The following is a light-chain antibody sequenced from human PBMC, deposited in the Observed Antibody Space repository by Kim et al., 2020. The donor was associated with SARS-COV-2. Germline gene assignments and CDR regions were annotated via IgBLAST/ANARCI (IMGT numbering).Light chain of an antibody. J-gene: IGKJ2*01. CDR2: GAS. V-gene: IGKV3-15*01. CDR1: QSVNNK. CDR3: QQYNDWPPYT. Sequence: EIVMTQSPATLSVSPGESATLSCRASQSVNNKLALYQQKPGQAPRLLIYGASTRATGLPARFSGSGSGTEFTLTISSLQSEDFAVYYCQQYNDWPPYTFGQGTKLEI.